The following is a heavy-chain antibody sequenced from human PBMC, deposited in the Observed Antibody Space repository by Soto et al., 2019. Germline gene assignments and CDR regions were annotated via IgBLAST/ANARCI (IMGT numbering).Heavy chain of an antibody. CDR1: GFTFSSYA. V-gene: IGHV3-72*01. CDR3: ARVATAYNYDY. D-gene: IGHD2-21*02. Sequence: PGGSLRLSCAASGFTFSSYAMHWVRQAPGKGLEWVGRIRKKPNSYTTEYAASVKGRFTISRDDSKNSLYLQMNSLKTEDTAFYYCARVATAYNYDYWGQGTLVTVSS. J-gene: IGHJ4*02. CDR2: IRKKPNSYTT.